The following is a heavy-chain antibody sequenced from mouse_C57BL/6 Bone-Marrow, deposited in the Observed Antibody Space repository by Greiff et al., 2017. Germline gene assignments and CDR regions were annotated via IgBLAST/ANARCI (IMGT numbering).Heavy chain of an antibody. J-gene: IGHJ3*01. CDR1: GFTFSSSG. CDR3: ALSAWFAY. V-gene: IGHV5-6*01. CDR2: ISSGGSYT. Sequence: VQLKESGGDLVKPGGSLKLSCAASGFTFSSSGMSWVRQTPDKRLEWVATISSGGSYTYYPDSVKGRFTISSDNAKNTLYLQMSSLKSEDTAMYYCALSAWFAYWGQGTLVTVSA.